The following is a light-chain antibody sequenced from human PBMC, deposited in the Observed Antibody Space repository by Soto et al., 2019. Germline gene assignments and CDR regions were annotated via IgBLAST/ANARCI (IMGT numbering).Light chain of an antibody. CDR1: STDVGFYNY. CDR2: DVN. Sequence: QSALTQPASVSGSPGQSITISCTGTSTDVGFYNYVSWYQQHPGKAPKLMIYDVNYRPSGISHRFSGSKSGNTASLTISGLQVADEADYYCSSYTTSNSVVFGGGTKVTVL. CDR3: SSYTTSNSVV. V-gene: IGLV2-14*03. J-gene: IGLJ3*02.